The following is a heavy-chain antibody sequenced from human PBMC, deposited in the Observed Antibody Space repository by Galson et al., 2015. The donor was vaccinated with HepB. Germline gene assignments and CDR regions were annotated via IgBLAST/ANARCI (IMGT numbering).Heavy chain of an antibody. V-gene: IGHV4-39*01. CDR3: ARHRGLYYGDNYFDP. CDR1: GGSISSAGYY. J-gene: IGHJ5*02. CDR2: IYYSGST. D-gene: IGHD4-17*01. Sequence: LTCTVSGGSISSAGYYWGWIRQPPGKGLEWIASIYYSGSTFYNPYLRSRLTISVDTSKNQFSLNLNSVTAADTAVYYCARHRGLYYGDNYFDPWGQGAPVTVSS.